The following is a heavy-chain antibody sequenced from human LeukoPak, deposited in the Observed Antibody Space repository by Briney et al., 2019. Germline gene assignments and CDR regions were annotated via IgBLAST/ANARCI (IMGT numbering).Heavy chain of an antibody. Sequence: GGSLRLSCAASGFIFSSYGMHWVRQAPGKGLEWVAFIRYDGSNKYYADSVKGRFTISRDNSKNTLYLQMNSLRAEDTAVYYCAKVLTEAPVAGPFDYWGQGTLVTVSS. J-gene: IGHJ4*02. CDR1: GFIFSSYG. CDR3: AKVLTEAPVAGPFDY. V-gene: IGHV3-30*02. D-gene: IGHD6-19*01. CDR2: IRYDGSNK.